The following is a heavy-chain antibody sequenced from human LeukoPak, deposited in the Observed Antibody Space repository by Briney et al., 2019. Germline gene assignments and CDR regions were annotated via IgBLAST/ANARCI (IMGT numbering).Heavy chain of an antibody. V-gene: IGHV3-23*01. J-gene: IGHJ4*02. Sequence: GGSLRLSCAASGFTFSNYAMNWVRQAPGKGLEWVSTIGSSGGRTYYADTVKGRFTISRDNSKNTLYLQMNSLRAEDTAVYYCAKVFRDGYNYPFDYWGQGTLVTVSS. CDR1: GFTFSNYA. D-gene: IGHD5-24*01. CDR2: IGSSGGRT. CDR3: AKVFRDGYNYPFDY.